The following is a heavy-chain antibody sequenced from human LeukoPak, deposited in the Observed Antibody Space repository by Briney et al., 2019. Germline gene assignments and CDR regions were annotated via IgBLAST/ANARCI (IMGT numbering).Heavy chain of an antibody. J-gene: IGHJ4*02. Sequence: ASVKVSCKASGYTFTSYGISWVRQAPGQGLEWMGWINPNSGGTNYAQKFQGRVTMTRDTSISTAYMELSRLRSDDTAVYYCARDTSSSSPGDYWGQGTLVTVSS. CDR2: INPNSGGT. CDR3: ARDTSSSSPGDY. V-gene: IGHV1-2*02. CDR1: GYTFTSYG. D-gene: IGHD6-13*01.